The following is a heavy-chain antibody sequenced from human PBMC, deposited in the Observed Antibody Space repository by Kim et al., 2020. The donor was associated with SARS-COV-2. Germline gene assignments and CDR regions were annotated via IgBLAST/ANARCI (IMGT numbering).Heavy chain of an antibody. Sequence: DSDTIYSPSFQGQVTISVDKSINTAYLQWRSLKASDTAIYYCAKRGERYNWGQGTLVTVSS. CDR2: DSDT. D-gene: IGHD5-12*01. J-gene: IGHJ4*02. CDR3: AKRGERYN. V-gene: IGHV5-51*01.